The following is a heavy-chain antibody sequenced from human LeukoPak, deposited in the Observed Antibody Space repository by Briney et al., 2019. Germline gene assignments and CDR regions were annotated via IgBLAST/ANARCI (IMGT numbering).Heavy chain of an antibody. Sequence: GASVKVSCKASGGTFSSYAISWVRQAPGQGLEWMGGIIPIFGTANYAQKFQGRVTITTDESTSTAYMELSSLRSEDTAVYYCARGRGRVMTTVVRSPLVYWGQGTLVTVSS. CDR2: IIPIFGTA. D-gene: IGHD4-23*01. V-gene: IGHV1-69*05. CDR1: GGTFSSYA. J-gene: IGHJ4*02. CDR3: ARGRGRVMTTVVRSPLVY.